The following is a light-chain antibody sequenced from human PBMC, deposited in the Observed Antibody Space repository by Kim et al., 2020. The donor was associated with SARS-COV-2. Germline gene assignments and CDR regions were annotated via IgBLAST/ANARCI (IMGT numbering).Light chain of an antibody. CDR3: QQYTKWWT. J-gene: IGKJ1*01. CDR1: QSVGTN. CDR2: GVS. Sequence: SVSPGERVTLSCVASQSVGTNLAWYQQKPGQAPRVLIHGVSIRATGIPGRFSGSGSGTEFTLTISSLQSEDFALYYCQQYTKWWTFGQGTKVDIK. V-gene: IGKV3-15*01.